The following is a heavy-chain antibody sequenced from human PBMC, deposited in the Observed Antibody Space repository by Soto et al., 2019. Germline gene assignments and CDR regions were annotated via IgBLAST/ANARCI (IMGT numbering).Heavy chain of an antibody. J-gene: IGHJ6*02. D-gene: IGHD3-16*01. CDR1: GFTFSNAW. CDR3: TTAPFRFEEWGDYGMDV. V-gene: IGHV3-15*01. CDR2: IKSKTDGGTT. Sequence: PGGSLRLSCAASGFTFSNAWMSWVRQAPGKGLEWVGRIKSKTDGGTTDYAAPVKGRFTISRDDSKNTLYLQMNSLKTEDTAVYYCTTAPFRFEEWGDYGMDVWGQGTTVTVSS.